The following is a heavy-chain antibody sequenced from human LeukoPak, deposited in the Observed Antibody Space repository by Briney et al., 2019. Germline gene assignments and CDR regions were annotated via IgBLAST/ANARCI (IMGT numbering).Heavy chain of an antibody. V-gene: IGHV4-34*01. D-gene: IGHD6-19*01. CDR1: GGSFSGYY. Sequence: PSETLSLTCAVYGGSFSGYYWSWIRQPPGKGLEWIGEINHSGSTNYHPSLKSRVTISVDTSKNQFSLKLSSVTAADTAVYYCARDSSGRPYYYYYYMDVWGKGTTVTVSS. J-gene: IGHJ6*03. CDR2: INHSGST. CDR3: ARDSSGRPYYYYYYMDV.